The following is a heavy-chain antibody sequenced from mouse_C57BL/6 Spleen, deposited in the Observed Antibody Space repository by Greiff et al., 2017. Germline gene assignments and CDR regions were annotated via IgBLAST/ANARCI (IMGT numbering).Heavy chain of an antibody. D-gene: IGHD1-1*01. CDR3: ARGGITTVADAMDY. CDR1: GFTFSSYA. Sequence: EVKLEESGGGLVKPGGSLKLSCAASGFTFSSYAMSWVRQTPEKRLEWVATISDGGSYTYYPDNVKGRFTISRDNAKNNLYLQMSHLKSEDTAMYYCARGGITTVADAMDYWGQGTSVTVSS. CDR2: ISDGGSYT. J-gene: IGHJ4*01. V-gene: IGHV5-4*03.